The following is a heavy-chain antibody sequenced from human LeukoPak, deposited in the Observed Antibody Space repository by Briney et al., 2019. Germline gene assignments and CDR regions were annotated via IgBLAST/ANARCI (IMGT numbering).Heavy chain of an antibody. CDR1: GFTFSSYS. Sequence: GGSLRLSCAASGFTFSSYSMNWVRQAPGKGLEWVSSISSSSSYIYYADSVKGRFTISRDNAKNSLYLQMNSLRAEDTAVYYCARDDIVVDQGHYYYYMDVWGKGTTVTVSS. V-gene: IGHV3-21*01. D-gene: IGHD2-15*01. CDR2: ISSSSSYI. J-gene: IGHJ6*03. CDR3: ARDDIVVDQGHYYYYMDV.